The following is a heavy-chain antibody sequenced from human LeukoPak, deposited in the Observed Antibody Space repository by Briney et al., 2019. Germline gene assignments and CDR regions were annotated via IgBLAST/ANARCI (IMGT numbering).Heavy chain of an antibody. J-gene: IGHJ3*02. CDR3: TTSIVVVVAATAFDI. CDR2: IKSKTDGGTT. Sequence: GGSFRLSCAASGFTFSNAWMSWVRQAPGKGLEWVGRIKSKTDGGTTDYAAPVKGRFTISRDDSKNTLYLQMNSLKTEDTAVYYCTTSIVVVVAATAFDIWGQGTMVTVSS. V-gene: IGHV3-15*01. CDR1: GFTFSNAW. D-gene: IGHD2-15*01.